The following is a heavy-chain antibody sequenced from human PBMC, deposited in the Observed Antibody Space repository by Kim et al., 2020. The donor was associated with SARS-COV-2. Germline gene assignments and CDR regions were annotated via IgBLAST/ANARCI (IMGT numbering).Heavy chain of an antibody. CDR3: ARADYYDSSGYYSGPGGWFAP. D-gene: IGHD3-22*01. V-gene: IGHV1-2*02. CDR2: INPNSGGT. Sequence: ASVKVSCKASGYTFTGYYMHWVRQAPGQGLEWMGWINPNSGGTNYAQKFQGRVTMTRDTSISTAYMELSRLRSDDTAVYYCARADYYDSSGYYSGPGGWFAPWGQGTLVTVSS. CDR1: GYTFTGYY. J-gene: IGHJ5*02.